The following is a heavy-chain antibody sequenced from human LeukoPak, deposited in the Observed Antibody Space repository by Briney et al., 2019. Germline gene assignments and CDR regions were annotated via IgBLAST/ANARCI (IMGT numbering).Heavy chain of an antibody. CDR2: IHYRGGT. CDR3: ATPNDAFNI. V-gene: IGHV4-4*02. Sequence: SETLSLTCAVSGGSISNENWWSWVRQPPGKGLEWIGEIHYRGGTDYNPSLRSRVTISVDTSKNQFSLKMTSVTAADTAVYYCATPNDAFNIWGQGTMVTVSS. J-gene: IGHJ3*02. CDR1: GGSISNENW.